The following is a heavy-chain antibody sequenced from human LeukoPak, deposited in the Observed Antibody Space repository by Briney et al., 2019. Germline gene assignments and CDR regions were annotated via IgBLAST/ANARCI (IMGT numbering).Heavy chain of an antibody. CDR3: ARDPLTPKIAAAGTGFY. V-gene: IGHV3-7*01. CDR1: GFTFSSYW. D-gene: IGHD6-13*01. CDR2: IKQDGSEK. Sequence: TGGSLRLSCAASGFTFSSYWMSWVRQAPGKGLEWVANIKQDGSEKYYVDSVKGRFTISRDNAKNSLYLQMNSLRAEDTAVYYCARDPLTPKIAAAGTGFYWGQGTLVTVSS. J-gene: IGHJ4*02.